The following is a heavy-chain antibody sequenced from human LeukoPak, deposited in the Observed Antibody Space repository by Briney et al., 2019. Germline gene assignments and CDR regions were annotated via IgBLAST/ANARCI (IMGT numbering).Heavy chain of an antibody. CDR2: IQYDGSTK. D-gene: IGHD6-19*01. CDR3: AKGPDSSGWYSNWFDP. CDR1: GFTFSTYG. J-gene: IGHJ5*02. V-gene: IGHV3-30*02. Sequence: GGSLRLSCAASGFTFSTYGIHWVRQAPGKGLEWVAFIQYDGSTKYYADSVKGRFTISRDNSKNTLYLQMNSLRAEDTAVYYCAKGPDSSGWYSNWFDPWGQGTLVTVSS.